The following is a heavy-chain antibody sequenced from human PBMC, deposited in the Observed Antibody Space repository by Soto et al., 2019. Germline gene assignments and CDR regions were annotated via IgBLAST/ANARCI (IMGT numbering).Heavy chain of an antibody. D-gene: IGHD3-10*01. V-gene: IGHV4-30-4*02. CDR3: ARDRVWFGEWNGMDV. CDR2: IFSSGTT. CDR1: GDSISSGNKY. Sequence: SETLSLTCTVSGDSISSGNKYWSWIRQAPGKGLEWIGYIFSSGTTYYNPSLKSRLTISVDTSKNQFSLKLSSVTAADTAVYYCARDRVWFGEWNGMDVWGQGTTVTVSS. J-gene: IGHJ6*02.